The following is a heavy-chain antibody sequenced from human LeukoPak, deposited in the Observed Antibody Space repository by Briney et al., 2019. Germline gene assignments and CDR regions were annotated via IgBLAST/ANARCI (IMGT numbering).Heavy chain of an antibody. D-gene: IGHD2-2*01. CDR3: ARAGLYSTSGLEY. Sequence: PGGSLGLSCAASGFTFSSYSMNWVRQAPGKGLEWVSSISSSSSYIYYADSVKGRFTISRDNAKNSLYLQMDNLRADDTAVYYCARAGLYSTSGLEYWGQGTLVTVSS. J-gene: IGHJ4*02. V-gene: IGHV3-21*06. CDR1: GFTFSSYS. CDR2: ISSSSSYI.